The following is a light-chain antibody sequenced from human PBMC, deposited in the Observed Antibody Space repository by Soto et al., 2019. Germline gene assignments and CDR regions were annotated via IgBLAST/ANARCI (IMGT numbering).Light chain of an antibody. J-gene: IGLJ1*01. V-gene: IGLV2-23*02. CDR1: SSDIGSYNL. CDR3: CSYEGIYTSYV. CDR2: EVN. Sequence: QSALTQPASVSGSPGQSITISCTGTSSDIGSYNLVSWYQQHPDKAPKLMIYEVNQRPSGVSNRFSGSKSGNTASLTISGLQAEDEADYYCCSYEGIYTSYVFGTGTKVTVL.